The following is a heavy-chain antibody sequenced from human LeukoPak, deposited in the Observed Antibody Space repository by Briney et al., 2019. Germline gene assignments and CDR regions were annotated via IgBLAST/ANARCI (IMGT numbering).Heavy chain of an antibody. D-gene: IGHD1-26*01. CDR3: ARGRSLRRGSYYSFDY. CDR2: MNPNRGNT. V-gene: IGHV1-8*01. Sequence: ASLKVSSKASGYTFTSSDLNSVRQATGQGLEWRGWMNPNRGNTGYAQKLQGRVTMTRNTSISTAYMELSSLRSEDTAVYYCARGRSLRRGSYYSFDYWGQGTLVTVSS. J-gene: IGHJ4*02. CDR1: GYTFTSSD.